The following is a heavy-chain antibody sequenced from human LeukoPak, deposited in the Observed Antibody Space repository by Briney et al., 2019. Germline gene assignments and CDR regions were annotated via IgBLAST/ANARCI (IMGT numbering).Heavy chain of an antibody. CDR3: ARVLKGRAPFDY. CDR2: IYHSGST. Sequence: TSETLSLTCTVSGYSINSGYYWGWIRQPPGEGLEWIGSIYHSGSTYYNPSLKSRVTISVDTSKNQFSLKLSSVTAADTAVYYCARVLKGRAPFDYWGQGTLVTVSS. J-gene: IGHJ4*02. CDR1: GYSINSGYY. V-gene: IGHV4-38-2*02.